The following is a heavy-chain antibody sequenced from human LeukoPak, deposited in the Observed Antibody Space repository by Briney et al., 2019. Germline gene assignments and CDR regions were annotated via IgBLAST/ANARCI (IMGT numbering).Heavy chain of an antibody. Sequence: GRSLRLSCAASGFTFSSYSMNWVRQAPGKGLEWVSSISSSSSYIYYADSVKGRFTISRDNAKNSLYLQMNSLRAEDTALYYCAKGYYYDSSWIAFDIWGQGTMDTVSS. J-gene: IGHJ3*02. CDR2: ISSSSSYI. CDR3: AKGYYYDSSWIAFDI. CDR1: GFTFSSYS. V-gene: IGHV3-21*04. D-gene: IGHD3-22*01.